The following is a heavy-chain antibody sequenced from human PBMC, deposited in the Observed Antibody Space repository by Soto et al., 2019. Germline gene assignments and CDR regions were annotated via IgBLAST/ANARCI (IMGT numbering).Heavy chain of an antibody. V-gene: IGHV4-4*07. D-gene: IGHD6-19*01. CDR1: GGSISSYY. J-gene: IGHJ6*02. CDR2: IYTSGST. Sequence: QVQLQESGPGLVKPSETLSLTCTVSGGSISSYYWSWIRQPAGKGLESIGRIYTSGSTNYNPSLKSRVTMSVDTYKSQLSLKLSSVTAADTAVYYCAREGIAVAGTWYYYGMDFWGQGTTVTVSS. CDR3: AREGIAVAGTWYYYGMDF.